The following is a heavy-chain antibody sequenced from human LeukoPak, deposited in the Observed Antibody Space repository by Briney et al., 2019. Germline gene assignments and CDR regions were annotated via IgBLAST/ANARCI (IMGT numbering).Heavy chain of an antibody. CDR2: FSATDGSA. V-gene: IGHV3-23*01. CDR1: GFTVSSYG. D-gene: IGHD3-22*01. Sequence: GGSLRLSCAASGFTVSSYGMTWVRLAPGKGLGWVSAFSATDGSAQYAESVKGRFTISRDNSKNSLYLQMNSLRVEDTAVYYCRFYTSGSDYWGQGTLVTVSS. CDR3: RFYTSGSDY. J-gene: IGHJ4*02.